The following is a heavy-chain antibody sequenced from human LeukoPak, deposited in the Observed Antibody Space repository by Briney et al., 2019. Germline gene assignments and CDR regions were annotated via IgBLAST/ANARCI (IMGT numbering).Heavy chain of an antibody. CDR2: IYYSGST. Sequence: SETLSLTCTVSGGSISSYYWSWIRQPPGKGLEWIGYIYYSGSTNYNPSLKSRVTISVDTSKNQFSLKLSSVTAADTAVYYCVREITMAVVVDRGQGTLVTVSS. CDR1: GGSISSYY. J-gene: IGHJ4*02. D-gene: IGHD3-22*01. V-gene: IGHV4-59*01. CDR3: VREITMAVVVD.